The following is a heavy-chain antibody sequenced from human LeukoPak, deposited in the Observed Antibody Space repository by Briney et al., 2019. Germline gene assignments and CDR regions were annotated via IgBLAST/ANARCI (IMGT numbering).Heavy chain of an antibody. J-gene: IGHJ3*02. V-gene: IGHV3-23*01. CDR3: ARAQKYSYDAFDI. Sequence: GGSLRLSCAASGFSFISYAMSWVRRAPGRELEWVSAIRGGVGGATFYADSVKGRFTISRDNSKNSLYLQMNSLSAEDTAVYYCARAQKYSYDAFDIWGQGTMVTVSS. CDR1: GFSFISYA. CDR2: IRGGVGGAT. D-gene: IGHD4-11*01.